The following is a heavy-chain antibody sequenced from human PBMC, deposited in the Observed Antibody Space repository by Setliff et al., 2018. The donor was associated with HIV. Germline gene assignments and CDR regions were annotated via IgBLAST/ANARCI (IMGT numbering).Heavy chain of an antibody. CDR3: ARALSYGSGTYSAAGF. D-gene: IGHD3-10*01. V-gene: IGHV1-18*01. CDR1: GYNFVNLG. J-gene: IGHJ4*02. CDR2: ISPYNGNT. Sequence: ASVKVSCKAPGYNFVNLGIAWVRQAPGQGLEWMGWISPYNGNTNYGQKFQGRVTMSTETSATTAYMELSSLTPEDTAIYFCARALSYGSGTYSAAGFWGQGTLVTVSS.